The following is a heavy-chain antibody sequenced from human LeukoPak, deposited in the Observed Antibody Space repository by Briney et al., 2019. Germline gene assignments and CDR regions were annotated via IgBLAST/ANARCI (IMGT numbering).Heavy chain of an antibody. J-gene: IGHJ4*02. V-gene: IGHV3-7*01. CDR1: GFTFSTYF. Sequence: GGSLRLSCVASGFTFSTYFLSWVRQAPGKGLEWVANIKQDGSEKNYVDSVEGRFTISRDNAKNSLHLQMNSLRAEDTAVYYCARDRTAAGLFDSWGQGTLVTVSS. CDR2: IKQDGSEK. D-gene: IGHD6-13*01. CDR3: ARDRTAAGLFDS.